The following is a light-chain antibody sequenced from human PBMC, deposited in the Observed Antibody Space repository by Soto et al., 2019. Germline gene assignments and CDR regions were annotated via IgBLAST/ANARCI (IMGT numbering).Light chain of an antibody. V-gene: IGLV2-8*01. CDR3: SSYAGSNRGV. CDR2: EVS. Sequence: QSALTQPPSASGSPGQSVTISCTGTSSDVGGYNYVSWYQQHPGKAPKLMIYEVSKRPSGVPDRFSGSKSGNTASLTVSGLQAEDAADYYCSSYAGSNRGVFRTGTKLTVL. CDR1: SSDVGGYNY. J-gene: IGLJ1*01.